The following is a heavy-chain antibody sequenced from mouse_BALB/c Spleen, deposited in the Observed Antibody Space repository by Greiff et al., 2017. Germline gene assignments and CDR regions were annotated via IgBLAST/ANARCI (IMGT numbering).Heavy chain of an antibody. D-gene: IGHD2-14*01. Sequence: VQLQQSGAELVRPGTSVKISCKASGYAFTNYWLGWVKQRPGHGLVWIGDIYPGSGNTYYNEKFKGKATLTADKSSSTAYMQLSSLTSEDSAVYSCARRGRYDWYFDVWGAGTTVTVSS. CDR3: ARRGRYDWYFDV. CDR2: IYPGSGNT. J-gene: IGHJ1*01. V-gene: IGHV1-63*01. CDR1: GYAFTNYW.